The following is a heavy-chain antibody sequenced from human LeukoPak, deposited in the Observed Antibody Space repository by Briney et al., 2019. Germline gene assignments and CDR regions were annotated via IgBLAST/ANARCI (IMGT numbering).Heavy chain of an antibody. CDR3: ARDKIARSGWYEFPGY. J-gene: IGHJ4*02. V-gene: IGHV1-3*01. CDR2: VNAGNGNI. D-gene: IGHD6-19*01. CDR1: GYTFTSYA. Sequence: ASVKVSCKASGYTFTSYAMHLVRQAPGQRLEWMGGVNAGNGNIKYSQKFQGRVTITRDTSASTAYMELSSLRSEDTAVYYCARDKIARSGWYEFPGYWGQGTLVTVSS.